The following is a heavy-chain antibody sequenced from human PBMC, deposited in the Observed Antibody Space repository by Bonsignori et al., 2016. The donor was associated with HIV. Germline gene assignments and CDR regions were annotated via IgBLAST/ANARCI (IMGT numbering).Heavy chain of an antibody. J-gene: IGHJ4*02. CDR2: INPNSGGT. V-gene: IGHV1-2*02. D-gene: IGHD6-19*01. CDR1: GYTFTGYY. Sequence: ASVKVSCKASGYTFTGYYMHWVRQAPGQGLEWMGWINPNSGGTNYAQKFQGRVTMTRDTSISTAYMELSRLRSDDTAVYYCARDGDSSGGELQFDYWGQGTLVTVSS. CDR3: ARDGDSSGGELQFDY.